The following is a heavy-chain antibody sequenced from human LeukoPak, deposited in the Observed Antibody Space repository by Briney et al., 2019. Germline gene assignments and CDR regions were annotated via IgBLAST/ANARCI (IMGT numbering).Heavy chain of an antibody. CDR2: INPNSGGT. CDR1: GYTFTGYY. J-gene: IGHJ4*02. CDR3: AREYSGSYFGWVYFDY. Sequence: ASVKVSCKASGYTFTGYYMHWVRQAPGQGLEWVGWINPNSGGTNYAQKFQGRVTMTRDTSISTAYMELSRLRSDDTAVYYCAREYSGSYFGWVYFDYWGQGTLVTVSS. V-gene: IGHV1-2*02. D-gene: IGHD1-26*01.